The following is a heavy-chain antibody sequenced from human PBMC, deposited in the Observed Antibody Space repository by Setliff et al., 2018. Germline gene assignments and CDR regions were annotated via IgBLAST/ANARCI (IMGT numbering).Heavy chain of an antibody. CDR2: LKPGDSGI. D-gene: IGHD3-22*01. CDR3: VRHPYYDSSGHSEY. CDR1: GYTFTNYW. V-gene: IGHV5-51*01. Sequence: GESLKISCQGSGYTFTNYWIGWVRQMPGKGLEWMGILKPGDSGIRYSPSFQGQVTLSADTSIATAYLHWTSLKASDTAMYYCVRHPYYDSSGHSEYWGQGTLVTVSS. J-gene: IGHJ4*02.